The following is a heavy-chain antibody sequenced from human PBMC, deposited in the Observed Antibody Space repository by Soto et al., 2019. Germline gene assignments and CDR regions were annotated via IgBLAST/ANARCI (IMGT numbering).Heavy chain of an antibody. D-gene: IGHD3-10*01. J-gene: IGHJ3*02. Sequence: QVQLVESGGGVVQPGRSLRLSCAASGFTFSSYGMHWVRQAPGKGLEWVAVISYDGSNKYYADSVKGRFTISRDNSKNTLYLQMNSLRAEDTAVYYCAKGMELLWFGELPGGAFDIWGQGTMVTVSS. CDR1: GFTFSSYG. V-gene: IGHV3-30*18. CDR3: AKGMELLWFGELPGGAFDI. CDR2: ISYDGSNK.